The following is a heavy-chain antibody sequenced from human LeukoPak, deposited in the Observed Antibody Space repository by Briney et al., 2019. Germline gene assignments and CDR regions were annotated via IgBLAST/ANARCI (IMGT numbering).Heavy chain of an antibody. V-gene: IGHV4-59*12. CDR3: ASHDYGDYEENWFDP. D-gene: IGHD4-17*01. J-gene: IGHJ5*02. CDR1: GGSISSYY. CDR2: IYYSGST. Sequence: SETLSLTCTVSGGSISSYYWSWIRQPPGKGLEWIGYIYYSGSTYYNPSLKSRVSISVDTSKNQFSLKLGSVTAADTAVYYCASHDYGDYEENWFDPWGQGTLVTVSS.